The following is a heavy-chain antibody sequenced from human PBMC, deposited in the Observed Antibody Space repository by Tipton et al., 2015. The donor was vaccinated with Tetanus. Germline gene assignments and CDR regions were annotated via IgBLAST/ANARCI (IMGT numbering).Heavy chain of an antibody. V-gene: IGHV4-4*07. Sequence: GLVKPSETLSLTCTVSGGSISTYDWNWIRQPAGKGLEWIGRIYRSGSTYWNPSLKSRVTMSVDTSKNQFSLKLSSVTAADTAVYYCARDMRGEGGGWYTDYWGQGTLVTVSS. CDR2: IYRSGST. D-gene: IGHD6-19*01. CDR3: ARDMRGEGGGWYTDY. J-gene: IGHJ4*02. CDR1: GGSISTYD.